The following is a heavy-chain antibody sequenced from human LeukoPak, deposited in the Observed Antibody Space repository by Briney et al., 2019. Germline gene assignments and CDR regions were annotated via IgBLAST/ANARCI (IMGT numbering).Heavy chain of an antibody. D-gene: IGHD3-3*01. Sequence: GSLRLSCAASEFTFSNYAMTWIRQPPGKGLEWIGEINHSGSTNYNPSLKSRVTISVDTSKNQFSLKLSSVTAADTAVYYCARGLLWSGYYPTYYYYGMDVWGQGTTVTVSS. J-gene: IGHJ6*02. CDR1: EFTFSNYA. CDR3: ARGLLWSGYYPTYYYYGMDV. V-gene: IGHV4-34*01. CDR2: INHSGST.